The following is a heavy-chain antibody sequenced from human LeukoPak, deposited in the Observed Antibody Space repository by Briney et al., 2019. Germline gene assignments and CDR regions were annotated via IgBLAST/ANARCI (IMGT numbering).Heavy chain of an antibody. CDR3: AKHLRGWTKDAIDI. J-gene: IGHJ3*02. D-gene: IGHD1/OR15-1a*01. CDR1: GFTFTSYT. CDR2: FSGSGGST. V-gene: IGHV3-23*01. Sequence: PGGSLRLSCAASGFTFTSYTMTWVRQAPGKGLEWVSSFTGTFSGSGGSTYYADSVKGRFIISRDNSKNTLYLQLNSLRVEDTAVYYCAKHLRGWTKDAIDIWGQGTMVTVSS.